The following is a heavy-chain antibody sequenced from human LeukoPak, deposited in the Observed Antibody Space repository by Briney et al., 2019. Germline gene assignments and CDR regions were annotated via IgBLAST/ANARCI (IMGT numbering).Heavy chain of an antibody. V-gene: IGHV1-18*01. J-gene: IGHJ3*02. CDR1: GYTFTSYG. CDR2: ISAYNGNT. CDR3: ARPLTKDAFDI. D-gene: IGHD3-3*01. Sequence: ASVKVSCKASGYTFTSYGISWVRQAPGQGLEWMGWISAYNGNTNYAQKLQGRVTITADESTSTAYMELSSLRSEDTAVYYCARPLTKDAFDIWGQGTMVTVSS.